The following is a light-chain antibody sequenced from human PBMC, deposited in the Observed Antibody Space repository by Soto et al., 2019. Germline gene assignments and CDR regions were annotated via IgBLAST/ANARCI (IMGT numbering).Light chain of an antibody. CDR1: QSVSTR. V-gene: IGKV1-39*01. CDR3: QQSYSTPPWT. J-gene: IGKJ1*01. Sequence: DIQMTQSPSSLSASVGDRVTIICGASQSVSTRLALYQQKPGKAPKVLIYDASSWAGGVPSRFTGSGSGTDFTLTISSLQPEDFATYYCQQSYSTPPWTFGQGTKVDIK. CDR2: DAS.